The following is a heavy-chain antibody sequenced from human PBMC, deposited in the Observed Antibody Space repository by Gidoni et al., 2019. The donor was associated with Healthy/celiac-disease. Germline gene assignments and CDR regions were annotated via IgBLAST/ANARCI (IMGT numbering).Heavy chain of an antibody. CDR3: AKDHISATGDYYYYGMDV. J-gene: IGHJ6*02. D-gene: IGHD2-8*02. V-gene: IGHV3-30*18. CDR2: ISYDGSNK. CDR1: GLTFSSYG. Sequence: QVQLVESGGGVVQPGRSLRLSCAASGLTFSSYGMNGFRQAPGKGLECGAGISYDGSNKYYADPVKVRFTISRDNSKNTLYLQMNSLRAEDTAVYYCAKDHISATGDYYYYGMDVWGQGTTVTVSS.